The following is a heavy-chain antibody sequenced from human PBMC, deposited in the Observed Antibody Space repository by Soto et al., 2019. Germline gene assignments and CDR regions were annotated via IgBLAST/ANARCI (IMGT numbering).Heavy chain of an antibody. J-gene: IGHJ6*02. CDR1: GFTFSNYA. CDR3: AKESMSVAVSASRVYGMDV. Sequence: DVQVVESRGGLVQRGGSLRLSCAGSGFTFSNYAMTWVRQAPGKGLEWVSTTRSNSEYTYYADSVKGRFTVSRDNSQNALFLEMSSLRAEDTAVYYCAKESMSVAVSASRVYGMDVWGQGTTVTVSS. V-gene: IGHV3-23*04. D-gene: IGHD6-6*01. CDR2: TRSNSEYT.